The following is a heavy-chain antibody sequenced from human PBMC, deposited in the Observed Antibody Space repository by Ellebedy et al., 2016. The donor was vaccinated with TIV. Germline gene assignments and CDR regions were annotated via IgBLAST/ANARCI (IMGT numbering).Heavy chain of an antibody. D-gene: IGHD3-22*01. CDR2: INSDGSRT. CDR1: GFTFSSYW. V-gene: IGHV3-74*01. CDR3: AREEVDYYDSSGYYYGFDY. J-gene: IGHJ4*02. Sequence: GESLKISCAASGFTFSSYWMHWVRQAPGKGLVWVSLINSDGSRTTYADSVKGRFTISRDTAKNSLYLQMNSLRAEDTAVYYCAREEVDYYDSSGYYYGFDYWGQGTLVTVSS.